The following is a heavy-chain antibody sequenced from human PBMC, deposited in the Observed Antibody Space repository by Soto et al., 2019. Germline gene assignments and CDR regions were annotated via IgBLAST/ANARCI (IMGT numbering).Heavy chain of an antibody. V-gene: IGHV3-74*01. CDR1: GFTFSSYW. CDR3: ARVRSPYSSSWYGHYYYGMDV. Sequence: EVQLVESGGGLVQPGGSLRLSCAASGFTFSSYWMHWVRQAPGKGLVWVSRINSDGSSTSYADSVKGRFTISRDNAKNTRYLQMNSLRAEDTAVYYCARVRSPYSSSWYGHYYYGMDVWGQGTTVTVSS. D-gene: IGHD6-13*01. J-gene: IGHJ6*02. CDR2: INSDGSST.